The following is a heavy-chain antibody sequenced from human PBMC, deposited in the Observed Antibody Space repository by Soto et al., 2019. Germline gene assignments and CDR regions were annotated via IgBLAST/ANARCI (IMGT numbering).Heavy chain of an antibody. D-gene: IGHD2-2*01. J-gene: IGHJ1*01. CDR1: GGSFSGYY. V-gene: IGHV4-34*01. Sequence: PSETLSLTCAVYGGSFSGYYWSWIRQPPGKGLEWIGEINHSGSTNYNPSLKSRVTISVDTSKNQFSLKLSSVTAADTAVYYCARGSYRAARYCSSTSCYPAEYFQHWGPGTLVTAPQ. CDR2: INHSGST. CDR3: ARGSYRAARYCSSTSCYPAEYFQH.